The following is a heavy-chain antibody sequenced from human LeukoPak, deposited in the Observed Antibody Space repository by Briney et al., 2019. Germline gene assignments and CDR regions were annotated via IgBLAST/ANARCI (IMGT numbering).Heavy chain of an antibody. CDR1: GGSISSHY. V-gene: IGHV4-59*11. Sequence: NPSETLSLTCSVSGGSISSHYWSWIRQPPGKGLEWIGYIYYSGSTNYNPSLKGRVTISVDTSKNQFSLRLSSVTAADTAVYFCAREVSGAAVHFDYWGQETLVTVSS. D-gene: IGHD6-13*01. J-gene: IGHJ4*02. CDR3: AREVSGAAVHFDY. CDR2: IYYSGST.